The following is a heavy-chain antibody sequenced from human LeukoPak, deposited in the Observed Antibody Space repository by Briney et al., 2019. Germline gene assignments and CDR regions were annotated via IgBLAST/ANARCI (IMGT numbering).Heavy chain of an antibody. J-gene: IGHJ4*02. CDR1: RYSFGRYA. D-gene: IGHD6-13*01. CDR3: AKRYGDSTGWFFDF. CDR2: INGGGDIT. Sequence: GGSLRLSCEGSRYSFGRYAMNWLREAPGKGLEWVSSINGGGDITYYAESVKGRFTVSRDNSKNTLFLQMNSLRAEDTAVFYCAKRYGDSTGWFFDFWGQGSLVTVSS. V-gene: IGHV3-23*01.